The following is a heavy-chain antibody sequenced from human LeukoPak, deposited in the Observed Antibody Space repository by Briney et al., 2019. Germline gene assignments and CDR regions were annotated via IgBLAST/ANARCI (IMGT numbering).Heavy chain of an antibody. CDR2: INPNSGGT. CDR3: TRETGGSTLVTLPSDN. D-gene: IGHD4-23*01. CDR1: GYTFIGYY. J-gene: IGHJ4*02. Sequence: APVKVSCKASGYTFIGYYIHWVRQAPGQGLEWMGWINPNSGGTNYAQKFQGRVTMTRDRSISTAYMELSRLTSDDTAVYYCTRETGGSTLVTLPSDNWGQGTPVTVSS. V-gene: IGHV1-2*02.